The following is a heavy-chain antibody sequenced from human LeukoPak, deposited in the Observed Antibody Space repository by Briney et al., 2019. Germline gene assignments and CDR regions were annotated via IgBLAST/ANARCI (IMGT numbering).Heavy chain of an antibody. Sequence: PGGALRLSCVASGLTFSKCGMHWVRQSGGKGLEGVAVISFDGSDTFYGDSVKGRFTISRDNSRNNLYLQMNSLRTVDTALYYCAKSRDYAPSTDYSDAFDVWGQGTMVSVSA. CDR1: GLTFSKCG. V-gene: IGHV3-30*18. CDR3: AKSRDYAPSTDYSDAFDV. CDR2: ISFDGSDT. J-gene: IGHJ3*01. D-gene: IGHD3-16*01.